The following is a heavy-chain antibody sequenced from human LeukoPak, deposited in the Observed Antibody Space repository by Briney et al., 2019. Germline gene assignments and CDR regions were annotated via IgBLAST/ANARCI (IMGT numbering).Heavy chain of an antibody. J-gene: IGHJ5*02. Sequence: PSETLSLTCTVSGGSISSGGYYWSWIRQHPGKGLEWIGYIYYSGSTYYNPSLKSRVTISVDTSKNQFSLKLSSVTAADTAVYYCARQSLGYCSGGSCYSGYNWFDPWGQGTLVTVSS. D-gene: IGHD2-15*01. CDR1: GGSISSGGYY. CDR3: ARQSLGYCSGGSCYSGYNWFDP. V-gene: IGHV4-31*03. CDR2: IYYSGST.